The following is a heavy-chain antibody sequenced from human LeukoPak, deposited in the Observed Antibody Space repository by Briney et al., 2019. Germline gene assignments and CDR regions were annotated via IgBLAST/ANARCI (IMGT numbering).Heavy chain of an antibody. V-gene: IGHV3-74*01. D-gene: IGHD1-26*01. Sequence: PGGSLRLSCEASGFTFSDYWMHWVRQAPGKGLVWVSRVRRDGTETNYADSVKGRFTISRDNARTTLYLQMNSLRAEDTAIYYCARNFVGSDSSDFDSWGQGTLLTVSS. J-gene: IGHJ4*02. CDR1: GFTFSDYW. CDR3: ARNFVGSDSSDFDS. CDR2: VRRDGTET.